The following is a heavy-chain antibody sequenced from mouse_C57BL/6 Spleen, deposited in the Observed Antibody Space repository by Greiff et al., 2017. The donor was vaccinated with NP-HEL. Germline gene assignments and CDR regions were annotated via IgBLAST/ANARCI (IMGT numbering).Heavy chain of an antibody. D-gene: IGHD1-1*01. CDR1: GYTFTSYW. J-gene: IGHJ1*03. Sequence: QVQLKQPGAELVKPGASVKLSCKASGYTFTSYWMQWVKQRPGQGLEWIGEIDPSDSYTNYNQKFKGKATLTVDTSSSTAYMQLSSLTSEDSAVYYCARGHYYGSSLIWYFDVWGTGTTVTVSS. V-gene: IGHV1-50*01. CDR2: IDPSDSYT. CDR3: ARGHYYGSSLIWYFDV.